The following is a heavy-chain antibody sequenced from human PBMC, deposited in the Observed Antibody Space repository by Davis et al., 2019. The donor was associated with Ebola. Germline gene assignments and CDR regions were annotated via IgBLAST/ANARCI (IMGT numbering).Heavy chain of an antibody. J-gene: IGHJ6*04. D-gene: IGHD3-22*01. CDR1: GGSISTYY. CDR2: IYYSGST. V-gene: IGHV4-59*08. CDR3: ASELEGIDYHDSSGYYYYGMDV. Sequence: MPSETLSLTCTVSGGSISTYYWSWIRQPPGKGLEWIGYIYYSGSTNYNPSLKSRVTKSVDTSKNQFSLKLSTVTAADTAVYYCASELEGIDYHDSSGYYYYGMDVWGKGTTVTVSS.